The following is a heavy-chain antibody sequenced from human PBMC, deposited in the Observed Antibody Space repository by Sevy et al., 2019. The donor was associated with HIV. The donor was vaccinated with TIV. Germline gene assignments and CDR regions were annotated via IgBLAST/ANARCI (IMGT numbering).Heavy chain of an antibody. D-gene: IGHD6-25*01. CDR1: GGSITSLY. V-gene: IGHV4-59*08. J-gene: IGHJ5*01. CDR3: AGENTWGSGDS. Sequence: SETLSLTCTVSGGSITSLYWNWLRQPPGKGLEWIENIYYKGHINYNPSLKSRVTLSLDTSKNQFSLRLSSVTAADTAMYYCAGENTWGSGDSWGQGTLVTVSS. CDR2: IYYKGHI.